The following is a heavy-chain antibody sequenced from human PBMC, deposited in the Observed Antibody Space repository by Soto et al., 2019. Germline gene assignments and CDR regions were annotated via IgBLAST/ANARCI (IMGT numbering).Heavy chain of an antibody. CDR2: ISGGDSGR. V-gene: IGHV3-23*04. Sequence: VQLVESGGGLVQPGGSLRLSCAASGFTFGSYAMTWVRQAPGKGLEWVSGISGGDSGRYYSDSVEARFTISRDNPKNLLYLQMNTLRAEDTAVYFCARVRFPSAPRRPLDYYFIDVWGNGTTITVSS. D-gene: IGHD6-6*01. CDR3: ARVRFPSAPRRPLDYYFIDV. J-gene: IGHJ6*03. CDR1: GFTFGSYA.